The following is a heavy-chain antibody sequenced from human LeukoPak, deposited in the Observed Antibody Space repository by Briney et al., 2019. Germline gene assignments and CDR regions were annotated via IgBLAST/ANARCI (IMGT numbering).Heavy chain of an antibody. CDR3: ARDRRYYDSSGTVYYDGMDV. Sequence: PSETLSLTCTVSGGSVSSGSYYWSWIRQPPGKGLEWIGYIYYSGGTNYNPPLKSRVTISVDTSKNQFSLKLSSVTAADTAVYYCARDRRYYDSSGTVYYDGMDVWGQGTMVTVSS. D-gene: IGHD3-22*01. J-gene: IGHJ6*02. CDR1: GGSVSSGSYY. V-gene: IGHV4-61*01. CDR2: IYYSGGT.